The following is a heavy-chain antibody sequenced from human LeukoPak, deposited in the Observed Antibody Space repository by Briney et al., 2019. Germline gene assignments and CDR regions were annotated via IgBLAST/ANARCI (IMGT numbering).Heavy chain of an antibody. J-gene: IGHJ4*02. Sequence: SETLSLTCTVSGGSISSYYWGWIRQPPGKGLEWIGYIYYTGNTNYNPSLKSRVTIPVDTSKNQFSLNLSSVTAADTAIYYCARLGGATSPFGYWGQGTLVTVSS. CDR1: GGSISSYY. V-gene: IGHV4-59*08. CDR3: ARLGGATSPFGY. CDR2: IYYTGNT. D-gene: IGHD1-26*01.